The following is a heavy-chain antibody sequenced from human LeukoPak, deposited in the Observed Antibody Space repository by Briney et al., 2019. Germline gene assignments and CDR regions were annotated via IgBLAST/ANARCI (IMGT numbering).Heavy chain of an antibody. V-gene: IGHV3-30*18. CDR2: ISYDGSNK. CDR3: AKDLNSGSSVGWFDP. Sequence: GGSLRLSCAASGFTFSSYGMHWVRQAPGKGLEWVAVISYDGSNKYYADSVKGRFTISRDNSKNTLYLQMNSLRAEDTAVYYCAKDLNSGSSVGWFDPWGQGTLVTVSS. D-gene: IGHD1-26*01. J-gene: IGHJ5*02. CDR1: GFTFSSYG.